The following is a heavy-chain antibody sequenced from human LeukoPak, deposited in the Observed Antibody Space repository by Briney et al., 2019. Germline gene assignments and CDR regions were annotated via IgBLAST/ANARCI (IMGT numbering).Heavy chain of an antibody. D-gene: IGHD4-17*01. J-gene: IGHJ3*02. Sequence: GGSLRLSCAASGFTFSSYSMNWVRQAPGKGLEWVSSISSSSSYIYYADSVKGRFTISRGNAKNSLYLQMNSLRAEDTAVYYCARTSADYANDAFDTWGQGTMVTVSS. V-gene: IGHV3-21*01. CDR2: ISSSSSYI. CDR3: ARTSADYANDAFDT. CDR1: GFTFSSYS.